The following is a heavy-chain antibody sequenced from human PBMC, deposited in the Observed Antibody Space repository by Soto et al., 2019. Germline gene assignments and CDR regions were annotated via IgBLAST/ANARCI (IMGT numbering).Heavy chain of an antibody. J-gene: IGHJ4*02. V-gene: IGHV4-4*02. D-gene: IGHD6-19*01. CDR1: GDSVSRNDW. CDR2: ISLRGT. Sequence: SETLSLTCAVSGDSVSRNDWWSWVRQPPGEGLEWIGEISLRGTHHNPSLKSRVTISVDTSKNQFSLKLNSVTATDTAVYYCARKPGIAVAGLRSYYFDYWGQGTLVTVSS. CDR3: ARKPGIAVAGLRSYYFDY.